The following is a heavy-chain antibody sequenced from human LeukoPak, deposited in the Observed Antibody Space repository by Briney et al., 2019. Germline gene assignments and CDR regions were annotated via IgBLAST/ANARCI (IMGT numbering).Heavy chain of an antibody. V-gene: IGHV3-30*18. CDR1: GFTFSSYG. CDR2: VSYDGSDK. J-gene: IGHJ4*02. CDR3: VQDRISVAGPLDF. Sequence: GGSLRLSCAASGFTFSSYGMHWVRQAPGKGLEWVAVVSYDGSDKYYEESVKGRFTISRDNSKSRLYLQMNSLRVEDTAVYFCVQDRISVAGPLDFWGQGTLVTVSS. D-gene: IGHD6-19*01.